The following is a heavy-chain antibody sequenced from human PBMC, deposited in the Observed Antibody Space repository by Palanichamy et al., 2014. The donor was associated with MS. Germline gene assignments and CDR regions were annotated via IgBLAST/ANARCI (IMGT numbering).Heavy chain of an antibody. J-gene: IGHJ4*02. V-gene: IGHV3-23*01. CDR3: AKLPAYYYDSSGYFHFDY. D-gene: IGHD3-22*01. CDR2: ISGSGGST. Sequence: GKGLEWVSAISGSGGSTYYADSVKGRFTISRDNSKNTLYLQMNSLRAEDTAVYYYAKLPAYYYDSSGYFHFDYWGQGTLVTVSS.